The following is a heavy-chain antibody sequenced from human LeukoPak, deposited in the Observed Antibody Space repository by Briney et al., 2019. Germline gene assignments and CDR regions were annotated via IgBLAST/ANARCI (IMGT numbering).Heavy chain of an antibody. J-gene: IGHJ4*02. CDR1: GFTFSNYG. D-gene: IGHD2-2*01. CDR3: ARVPDGIYCSSTSCYPDY. V-gene: IGHV3-33*01. CDR2: IWYDGSNK. Sequence: GGSLRLSCAPSGFTFSNYGMHWVRQAPGKGLEWVAVIWYDGSNKYYADSVKGRFTISRDNSKNTLYLQMNSLRAEDTAVYYCARVPDGIYCSSTSCYPDYWGQGTLVTVSS.